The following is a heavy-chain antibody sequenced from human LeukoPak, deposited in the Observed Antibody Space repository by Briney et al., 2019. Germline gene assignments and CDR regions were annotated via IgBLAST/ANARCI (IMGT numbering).Heavy chain of an antibody. D-gene: IGHD3-10*01. Sequence: ASVKVSCKASGYTFTSYGISWVRQAPGQGLEWMGWISAYNGNTNYAQKLQGRVTMTTDTSTSTVYMELSSLRSEDTAVYYCARDNDASGSYAPYWGQGTLVIVSS. J-gene: IGHJ4*02. CDR3: ARDNDASGSYAPY. CDR1: GYTFTSYG. V-gene: IGHV1-18*01. CDR2: ISAYNGNT.